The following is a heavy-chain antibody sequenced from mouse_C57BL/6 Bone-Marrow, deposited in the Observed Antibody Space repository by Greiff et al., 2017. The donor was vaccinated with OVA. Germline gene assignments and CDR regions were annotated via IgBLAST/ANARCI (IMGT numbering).Heavy chain of an antibody. V-gene: IGHV3-6*01. D-gene: IGHD2-4*01. CDR3: AGDVDYDYDAWLAY. CDR2: ISYDGSN. J-gene: IGHJ3*01. CDR1: GYSITSGYY. Sequence: EVQLVQSGPGLVKPSQSLSLTCSASGYSITSGYYCNWIRQFPRNKLERMGYISYDGSNNYNPSLKNRISITRDTSTNPSFLKLHSLTTEDTATDYCAGDVDYDYDAWLAYWGQGTLVTVSA.